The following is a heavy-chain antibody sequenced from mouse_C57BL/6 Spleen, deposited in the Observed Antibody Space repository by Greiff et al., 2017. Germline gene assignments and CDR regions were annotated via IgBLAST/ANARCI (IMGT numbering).Heavy chain of an antibody. CDR1: GFNIKDDY. CDR3: TRHYYGSSYGYFEV. J-gene: IGHJ1*03. Sequence: EVQLQQSGAELVRPGASVKLSCTASGFNIKDDYMPWVKQRPEQGLEWIGWIDPENGDTEYAAKFQGKATITADTSSNTAYLQLSSLTSEDTAVYYCTRHYYGSSYGYFEVWGTGTTVTVSS. V-gene: IGHV14-4*01. D-gene: IGHD1-1*01. CDR2: IDPENGDT.